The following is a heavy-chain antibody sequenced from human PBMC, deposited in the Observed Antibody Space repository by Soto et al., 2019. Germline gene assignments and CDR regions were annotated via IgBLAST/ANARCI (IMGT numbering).Heavy chain of an antibody. CDR3: ARGTPLWGITIFGVVRDTDGMDV. V-gene: IGHV4-31*03. CDR1: GGSISSGGYY. J-gene: IGHJ6*02. CDR2: IYYSGST. D-gene: IGHD3-3*01. Sequence: KSSETLSLTCTVSGGSISSGGYYWSWIRQHPGKGLEWIGYIYYSGSTCYNPSLKSRVTISVDTSKNQFSLKLSSVTAADTAVYYCARGTPLWGITIFGVVRDTDGMDVWGQGTTVTVSS.